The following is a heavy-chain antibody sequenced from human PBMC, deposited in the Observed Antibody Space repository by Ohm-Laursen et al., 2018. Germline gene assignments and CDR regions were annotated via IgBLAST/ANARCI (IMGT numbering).Heavy chain of an antibody. D-gene: IGHD2-2*01. CDR2: LWYDGSNK. Sequence: SLRLSCAASGFNFGAHNMDWVRQAPGKGLEWVSLLWYDGSNKLYAESVKGRFTISRDNSKKKLYLQMNSLRVEDTAVYYCARGSCTSSASAFDMWGQGTMVTVSS. V-gene: IGHV3-33*01. J-gene: IGHJ3*02. CDR3: ARGSCTSSASAFDM. CDR1: GFNFGAHN.